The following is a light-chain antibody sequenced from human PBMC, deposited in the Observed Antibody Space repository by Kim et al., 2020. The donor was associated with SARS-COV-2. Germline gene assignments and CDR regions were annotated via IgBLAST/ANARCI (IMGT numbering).Light chain of an antibody. Sequence: ASVGDRVTITCRASQSISSWLAWFQQKPGKAPKLLIYNASTLESGVPSRFSGSGSGTEFTLTISSLQPDDLATYYCQQYDRYSWTFGQGTKVDIK. CDR2: NAS. CDR1: QSISSW. V-gene: IGKV1-5*01. CDR3: QQYDRYSWT. J-gene: IGKJ1*01.